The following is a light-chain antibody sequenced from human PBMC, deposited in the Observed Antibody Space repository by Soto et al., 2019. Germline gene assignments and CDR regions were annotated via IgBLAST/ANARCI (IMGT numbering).Light chain of an antibody. CDR1: QGIRSY. CDR2: IAS. Sequence: IQLTQSPSSLSASVGDRVAITCRASQGIRSYLAWYQQKPGEAPKLLISIASILQSGVPSRFSGSGSGTDFVLTISSLQPEDSATYYCQQLDSMPITFGQGTRLET. J-gene: IGKJ5*01. CDR3: QQLDSMPIT. V-gene: IGKV1-9*01.